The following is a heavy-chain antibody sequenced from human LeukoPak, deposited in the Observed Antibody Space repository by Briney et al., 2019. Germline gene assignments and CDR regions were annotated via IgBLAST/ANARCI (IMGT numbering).Heavy chain of an antibody. Sequence: PGGSLRLSCAASGFTFSSYAMSWVRQAPGEGLEWVSAISGSGGSTYYADSVKGRFTISRDNSKNTLYLQMNSLRAEDTAVYYCAKDFPLTGTTLPPADYWGQGTLVTVSS. CDR1: GFTFSSYA. V-gene: IGHV3-23*01. D-gene: IGHD1-20*01. CDR3: AKDFPLTGTTLPPADY. J-gene: IGHJ4*02. CDR2: ISGSGGST.